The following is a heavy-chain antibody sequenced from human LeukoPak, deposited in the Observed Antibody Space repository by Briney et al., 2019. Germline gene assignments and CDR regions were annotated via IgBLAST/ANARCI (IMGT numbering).Heavy chain of an antibody. V-gene: IGHV5-51*01. J-gene: IGHJ4*02. CDR1: GYSFTSYW. D-gene: IGHD4-17*01. Sequence: GESLKISCKGSGYSFTSYWIGWVRQMPGKGLEWMGIIYPGDSDTRYSPSFQGQVTISADKSISTAYLQWSSLKASDTAMYYCARRRREFYCDYYFDYWGQGILVTVSS. CDR3: ARRRREFYCDYYFDY. CDR2: IYPGDSDT.